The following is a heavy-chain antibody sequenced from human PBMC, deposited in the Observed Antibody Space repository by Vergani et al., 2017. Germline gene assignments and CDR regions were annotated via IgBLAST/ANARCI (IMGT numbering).Heavy chain of an antibody. Sequence: QVHLQQRGAGVLKPSETLSLTCGVIGGSLSGYFWSWIRQSPGRGLEWIGEITAIGSAKYSPSATSRVTISVDTSRGEFTLTVTSVTAADTGLYFCASRRPRLXLGSKSNAETFDSWGQGTLVTVSS. CDR3: ASRRPRLXLGSKSNAETFDS. CDR2: ITAIGSA. J-gene: IGHJ4*02. D-gene: IGHD1-26*01. V-gene: IGHV4-34*02. CDR1: GGSLSGYF.